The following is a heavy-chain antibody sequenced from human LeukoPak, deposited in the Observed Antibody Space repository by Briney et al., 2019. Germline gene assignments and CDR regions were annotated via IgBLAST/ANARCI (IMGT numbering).Heavy chain of an antibody. Sequence: GGSLRLSCAASGFTFSTYVMTWVRQAPGKGLEWVSAILGSGGGTYYTDSVKGRFTISRDNSKNTLYLQMNSLRAEDTAVYYCASTPTAGRRSYYFDYWGQGTLVTVSS. CDR1: GFTFSTYV. V-gene: IGHV3-23*01. D-gene: IGHD6-25*01. J-gene: IGHJ4*02. CDR3: ASTPTAGRRSYYFDY. CDR2: ILGSGGGT.